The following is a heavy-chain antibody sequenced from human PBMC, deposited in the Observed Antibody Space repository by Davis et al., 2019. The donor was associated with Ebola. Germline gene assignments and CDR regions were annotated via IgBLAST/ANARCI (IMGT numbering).Heavy chain of an antibody. J-gene: IGHJ6*02. D-gene: IGHD6-13*01. CDR1: GGSFSGYY. V-gene: IGHV4-34*01. CDR3: ARDPLKQLYGMDV. CDR2: INHSGST. Sequence: PSETLSLTCAVYGGSFSGYYWSWIRQPPGKGLEWIGEINHSGSTNYNPSLKSRVTISVDTSKNQFSLKLSSVTAADTAVYYCARDPLKQLYGMDVWGQGTTVTVSS.